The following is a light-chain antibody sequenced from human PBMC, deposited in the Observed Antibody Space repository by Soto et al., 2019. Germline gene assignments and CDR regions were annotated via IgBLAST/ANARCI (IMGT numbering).Light chain of an antibody. V-gene: IGLV1-47*01. CDR1: SAKVGRNY. CDR2: RNN. J-gene: IGLJ1*01. CDR3: AAWDDRLSGRV. Sequence: QSVLSHPPSASGTPGQRFTICCCGSSAKVGRNYVYLYQQLPGTAPKLLIYRNNQRPSWGTDRFSVSQSGTSAPVAVRSSRYEDEADHYCAAWDDRLSGRVFGPGTK.